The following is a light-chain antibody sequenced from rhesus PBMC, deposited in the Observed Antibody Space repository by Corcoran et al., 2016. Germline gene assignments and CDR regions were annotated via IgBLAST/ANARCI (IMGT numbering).Light chain of an antibody. Sequence: DIVMTQTPLSLSVTPGEPASISCRSSQSLLYTDGYTYLDWFLQKPGQSPQLLIYGGSNRASGVPDRFSGMGSGTDFTLEISEVGGECVWVCYCMQHKALPLTFGGGTKVELK. CDR1: QSLLYTDGYTY. J-gene: IGKJ4*01. V-gene: IGKV2-61*01. CDR3: MQHKALPLT. CDR2: GGS.